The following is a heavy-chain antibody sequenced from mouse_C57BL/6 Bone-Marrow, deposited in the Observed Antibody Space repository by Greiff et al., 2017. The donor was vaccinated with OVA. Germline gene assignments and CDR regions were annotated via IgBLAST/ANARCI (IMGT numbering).Heavy chain of an antibody. CDR2: ISDGGSYT. CDR3: ARDRGGITVLEGLYYFDY. V-gene: IGHV5-4*01. D-gene: IGHD1-1*01. J-gene: IGHJ2*01. Sequence: EVKLMESGGGLVKPGGSLKLSCAASGFTFSSYAMSWVRQTPEKRLEWVATISDGGSYTYYPDNVKGRFTITRDNAKNNLYLQMRYLKSEDTAMYDVARDRGGITVLEGLYYFDYWGRGTALTVSS. CDR1: GFTFSSYA.